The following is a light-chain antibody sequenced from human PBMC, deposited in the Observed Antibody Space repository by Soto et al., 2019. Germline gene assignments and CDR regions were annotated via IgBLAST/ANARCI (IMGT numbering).Light chain of an antibody. Sequence: EIVLTQSPATLSLSPGERASLSCRASQSVRSYLAWYQQKPGQAPRLLIYDASNRATGIPARFSGSGSGTDFTLTISSLEPEDFAVYYCHQRSHWAGPTLGGGTKVDIK. CDR2: DAS. J-gene: IGKJ4*01. CDR1: QSVRSY. CDR3: HQRSHWAGPT. V-gene: IGKV3-11*01.